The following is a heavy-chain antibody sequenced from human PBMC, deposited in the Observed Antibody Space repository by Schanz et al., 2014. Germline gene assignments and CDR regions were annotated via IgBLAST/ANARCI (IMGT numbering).Heavy chain of an antibody. J-gene: IGHJ4*02. CDR1: GFTFSSYG. CDR3: AKGQLLSYYFDY. CDR2: ILYDGSNK. D-gene: IGHD2-21*01. Sequence: QVQLVESGGGVAQPGRSLRLSCAASGFTFSSYGMHWVRQAPGKGLEWVAVILYDGSNKYYADSVKGRFTISRDNSKNTLYLQMNSLRAEDTAVYYCAKGQLLSYYFDYWGQGTLVTVSS. V-gene: IGHV3-30*18.